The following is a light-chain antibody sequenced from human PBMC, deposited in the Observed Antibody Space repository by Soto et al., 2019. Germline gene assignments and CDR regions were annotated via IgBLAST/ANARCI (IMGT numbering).Light chain of an antibody. CDR3: QQYGTSHMYT. CDR1: QSVSNNY. Sequence: EIVLTQSPGTLSLSPGERATLSCRASQSVSNNYLAWYQQKPGQAPRLLIYGASNRATGIPDRFSGSGSGTDFTLTISRLEPEDFAVYYCQQYGTSHMYTFGQGTKLEIK. CDR2: GAS. J-gene: IGKJ2*01. V-gene: IGKV3-20*01.